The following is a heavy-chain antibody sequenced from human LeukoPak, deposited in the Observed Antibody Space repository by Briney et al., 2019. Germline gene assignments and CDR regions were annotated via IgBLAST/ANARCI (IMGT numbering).Heavy chain of an antibody. CDR2: IKQDGSEK. CDR3: VREARESGGFDY. V-gene: IGHV3-7*01. D-gene: IGHD5-24*01. J-gene: IGHJ4*02. Sequence: GGSLRLSCAGSGFTFSSYWMTWVRQAPGKGLEWVANIKQDGSEKNYVDSVKGRFTISRDNAKNSLYLQMNSLRAEDTAVYYCVREARESGGFDYWGQGTLVTVSS. CDR1: GFTFSSYW.